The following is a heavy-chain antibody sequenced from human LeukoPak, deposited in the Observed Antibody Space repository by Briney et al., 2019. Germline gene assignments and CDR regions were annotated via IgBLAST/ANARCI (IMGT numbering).Heavy chain of an antibody. J-gene: IGHJ6*02. CDR1: GFTFSSYS. CDR2: ISSSSSTI. Sequence: PGGSLRLSCAASGFTFSSYSMNWVRQAPGKGLEWVPYISSSSSTIYYADSVKGRFTISRDNSRNTLYLQMNSLRAEDTAVFYCAREASDGGYYYYGMDVWGQGTTVTVSS. D-gene: IGHD5-24*01. V-gene: IGHV3-48*01. CDR3: AREASDGGYYYYGMDV.